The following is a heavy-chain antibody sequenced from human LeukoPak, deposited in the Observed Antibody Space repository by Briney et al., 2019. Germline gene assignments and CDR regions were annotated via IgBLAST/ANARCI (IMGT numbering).Heavy chain of an antibody. J-gene: IGHJ5*02. D-gene: IGHD1-1*01. CDR3: AKSPGTTGWFDP. V-gene: IGHV3-23*01. Sequence: QPGGSLRLSCAASGFTFSSYGMSWVRQAPGKELEWVSGISGSGATTYYADSVKGRFTISRDNSKNTLYLQMNSLRVEDTAVYFCAKSPGTTGWFDPWGQGTLVTVSS. CDR1: GFTFSSYG. CDR2: ISGSGATT.